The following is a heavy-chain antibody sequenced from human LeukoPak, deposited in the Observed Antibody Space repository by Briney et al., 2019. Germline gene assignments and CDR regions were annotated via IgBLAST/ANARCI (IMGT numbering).Heavy chain of an antibody. CDR3: ARRSSGWSDAFDI. J-gene: IGHJ3*02. CDR2: ISWNSGSI. V-gene: IGHV3-9*01. CDR1: GFTFDDYA. D-gene: IGHD6-19*01. Sequence: PGRSLRLSCAASGFTFDDYAMHWVRQAPGKGLEWVSGISWNSGSIGYADSVKGRFTISRDNAKNSLYLQMNGLRAEDTAVYYCARRSSGWSDAFDIWGQGTMVTVSS.